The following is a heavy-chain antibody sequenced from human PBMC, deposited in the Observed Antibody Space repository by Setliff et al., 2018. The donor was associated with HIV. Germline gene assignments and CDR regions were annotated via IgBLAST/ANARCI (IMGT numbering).Heavy chain of an antibody. V-gene: IGHV1-69-2*01. D-gene: IGHD3-10*01. Sequence: VKVSCKASGYTFTDYYMHWVQQAPGKGLEWMGRVDPKNGKTLYAENLRGRITITADTSTDTAYMELNSLRSEDTVMYYCATLDYYGSQTYNLALHYWGQGTLVTVSS. CDR2: VDPKNGKT. CDR3: ATLDYYGSQTYNLALHY. J-gene: IGHJ4*02. CDR1: GYTFTDYY.